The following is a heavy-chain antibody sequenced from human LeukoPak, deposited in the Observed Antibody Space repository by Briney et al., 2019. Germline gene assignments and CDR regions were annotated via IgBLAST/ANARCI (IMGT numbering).Heavy chain of an antibody. Sequence: SQTLSLTCTVSGGSISSGGYYWSWIRQHPGKGLEWIGYIYYSGSTYYNPSLESRVTISVDTSKNQFSLKLSSVTAADTAVYYCARSKPFRKSLDPWGQGTLVTVSS. J-gene: IGHJ5*02. CDR1: GGSISSGGYY. CDR3: ARSKPFRKSLDP. CDR2: IYYSGST. V-gene: IGHV4-31*03.